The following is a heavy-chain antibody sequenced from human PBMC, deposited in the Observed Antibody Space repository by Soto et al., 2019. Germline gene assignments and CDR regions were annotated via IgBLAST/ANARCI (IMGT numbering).Heavy chain of an antibody. D-gene: IGHD2-2*01. CDR3: ARDCSSTSCYAYP. J-gene: IGHJ5*02. Sequence: QVQLVQSGAEVKKPGSSVKASCKASGGTFSSYTISWVRQAPGQGLEWMGRIIPILGIANYAQKFQGRVTITADKSTSTAYMELSSLRSEDTAVYYCARDCSSTSCYAYPWGQGTLVTVSS. V-gene: IGHV1-69*08. CDR1: GGTFSSYT. CDR2: IIPILGIA.